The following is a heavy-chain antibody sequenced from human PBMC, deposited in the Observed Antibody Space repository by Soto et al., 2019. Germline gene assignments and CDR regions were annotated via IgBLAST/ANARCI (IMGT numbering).Heavy chain of an antibody. Sequence: EVQLLESGGALLQPGGSLRLSCAASGCTFSSYAMNWVRQTPGKGLEWVSAISGSGENTYYAEAVKGRFTISRDKSKNILYLHMNGLTGEDTAMYYCAKERTAVAPRDLFGGNPRVDYWGQGTLVTVSS. CDR2: ISGSGENT. D-gene: IGHD6-19*01. V-gene: IGHV3-23*01. CDR3: AKERTAVAPRDLFGGNPRVDY. CDR1: GCTFSSYA. J-gene: IGHJ4*02.